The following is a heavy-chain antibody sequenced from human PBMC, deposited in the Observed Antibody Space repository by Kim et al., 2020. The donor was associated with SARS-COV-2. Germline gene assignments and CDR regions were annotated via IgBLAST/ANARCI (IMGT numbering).Heavy chain of an antibody. D-gene: IGHD2-21*02. CDR1: GGSFSGYY. Sequence: SETLSLTCAVYGGSFSGYYWSWIRQPPGKGLEWIGEINHSGSTNYNPSLKSRVTISVDTSKNQFSLKLSSVTAADTAVYYCARRGVTYCGGDCYLYNWFDPWGQGTLVTVSS. CDR2: INHSGST. CDR3: ARRGVTYCGGDCYLYNWFDP. V-gene: IGHV4-34*01. J-gene: IGHJ5*02.